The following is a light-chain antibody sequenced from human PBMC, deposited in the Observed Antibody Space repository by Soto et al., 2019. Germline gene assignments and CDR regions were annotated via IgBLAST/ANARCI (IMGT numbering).Light chain of an antibody. V-gene: IGLV2-14*03. J-gene: IGLJ2*01. CDR3: TSWTTSTTMI. CDR2: DVN. CDR1: SSDIGAYNF. Sequence: QSALTQPASVSGSPGQSITISCTGTSSDIGAYNFVSWYQQHPGKAPKLMLYDVNIPPSGVSNRFSGSKSGNTASLTISGLQAEDEADYYCTSWTTSTTMIFGGGTKVTVL.